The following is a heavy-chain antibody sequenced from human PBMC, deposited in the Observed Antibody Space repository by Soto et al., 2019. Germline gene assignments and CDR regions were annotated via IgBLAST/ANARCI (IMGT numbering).Heavy chain of an antibody. V-gene: IGHV4-39*01. J-gene: IGHJ6*02. CDR3: ARRVRTILPGDMDV. Sequence: SETLSLTCTVSGGSISSSSYYWGWIRQPPGKGLEWIGSIYYSGSTYYNPSLKSRVTISVDTSKNQFSLKLSSVTAADTAVYYCARRVRTILPGDMDVWGQGTTVTVSS. D-gene: IGHD3-3*01. CDR1: GGSISSSSYY. CDR2: IYYSGST.